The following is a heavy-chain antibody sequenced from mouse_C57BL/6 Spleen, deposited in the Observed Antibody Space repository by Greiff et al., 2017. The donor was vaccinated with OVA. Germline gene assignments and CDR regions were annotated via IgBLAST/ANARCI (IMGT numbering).Heavy chain of an antibody. CDR1: GYTFNDYY. J-gene: IGHJ2*01. CDR3: ARYYYGNSYYFDY. CDR2: INPNNGGT. D-gene: IGHD2-1*01. V-gene: IGHV1-26*01. Sequence: EVKLQESGPELVKPGASVKISCKASGYTFNDYYMNWVKQSHGKSLEWIGDINPNNGGTSYNQKFKGKATLTVDKSSSTAYMELRSLTSEDSAVYYCARYYYGNSYYFDYWGQGTTLTVSS.